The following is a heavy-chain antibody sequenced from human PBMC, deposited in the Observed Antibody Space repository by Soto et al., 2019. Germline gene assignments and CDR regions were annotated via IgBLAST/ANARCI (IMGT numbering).Heavy chain of an antibody. CDR3: AREGKVGDYIH. CDR2: ISSSSSYI. J-gene: IGHJ4*02. V-gene: IGHV3-21*01. Sequence: GGSLRLSCAASGFTFSSYSMNWVRQAPGKGLEWVSSISSSSSYIYYADSVKGRFTISRDNAKNSLYLQMNSLRAEDTAVYYCAREGKVGDYIHWGQGTLVTVSS. D-gene: IGHD4-17*01. CDR1: GFTFSSYS.